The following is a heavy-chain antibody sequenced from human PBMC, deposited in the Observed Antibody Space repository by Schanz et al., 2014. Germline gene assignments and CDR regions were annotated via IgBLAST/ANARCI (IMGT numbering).Heavy chain of an antibody. CDR1: GYTFTSYG. J-gene: IGHJ6*02. CDR2: ISPYNGNT. CDR3: ALNRWSGSYPTSYYYYGLDV. V-gene: IGHV1-18*01. D-gene: IGHD3-3*01. Sequence: QVQLVQSGAEVKKPGASVKVSCKASGYTFTSYGISWVRQAPGQGLEWMGWISPYNGNTNYAQKLQGRVTMTADTSTSTAYMDLRSLRSDDTAVYYCALNRWSGSYPTSYYYYGLDVWGQGTTVTVSS.